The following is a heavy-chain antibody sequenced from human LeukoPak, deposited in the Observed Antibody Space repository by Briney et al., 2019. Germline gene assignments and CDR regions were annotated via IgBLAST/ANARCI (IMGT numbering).Heavy chain of an antibody. CDR2: ISGSGGST. D-gene: IGHD1-26*01. CDR3: AKLLVGATTFDY. V-gene: IGHV3-23*01. Sequence: GGSLRLSCAASGFTFSSYAMSWVRQAPGKGLEWVSAISGSGGSTYYADSVKGRFTISRDNSKNTLYLQMNSPRAEDTAVYYCAKLLVGATTFDYWGQGTLVTVSS. CDR1: GFTFSSYA. J-gene: IGHJ4*02.